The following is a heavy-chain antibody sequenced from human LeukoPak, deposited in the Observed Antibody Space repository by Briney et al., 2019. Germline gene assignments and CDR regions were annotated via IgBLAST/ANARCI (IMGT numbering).Heavy chain of an antibody. CDR1: GGSFSGYY. D-gene: IGHD1/OR15-1a*01. CDR3: VRDRHWTNDWVFDY. Sequence: PSETLSLTCAVYGGSFSGYYWSWIRQPPGKGLEWIGYVYYSGSTDYNPSLKSRVTISVDTSKNQFSLKLSSVTAADTAVYYCVRDRHWTNDWVFDYWGQGTLVTVSS. V-gene: IGHV4-59*01. J-gene: IGHJ4*02. CDR2: VYYSGST.